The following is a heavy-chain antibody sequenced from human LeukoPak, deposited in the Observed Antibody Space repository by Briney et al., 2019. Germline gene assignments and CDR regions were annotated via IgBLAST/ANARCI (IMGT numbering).Heavy chain of an antibody. V-gene: IGHV1-24*01. J-gene: IGHJ5*02. CDR3: ADFGVVTHWFDP. CDR2: FDPESGER. Sequence: ASVKVSCKVSGFAFTAMSIHWVRQTPRKGLEWMGGFDPESGERVYAQSFRGRVTLSEDTSTDTAYMELSSLTSEDTVVYYCADFGVVTHWFDPWGQGTLVTVSS. D-gene: IGHD3-3*01. CDR1: GFAFTAMS.